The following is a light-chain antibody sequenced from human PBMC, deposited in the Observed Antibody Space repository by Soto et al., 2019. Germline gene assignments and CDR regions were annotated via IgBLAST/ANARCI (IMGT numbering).Light chain of an antibody. Sequence: DIQMTQSPSSLSVSVGDRVTITCRASQRISSYLNWYQQKPGKAPKLLIYAASSLQSGVPSRFSGSGSGTDFTLTISSLQPEDFATYYCQQSYSTPITFGQGTRLEIK. V-gene: IGKV1-39*01. CDR1: QRISSY. J-gene: IGKJ5*01. CDR2: AAS. CDR3: QQSYSTPIT.